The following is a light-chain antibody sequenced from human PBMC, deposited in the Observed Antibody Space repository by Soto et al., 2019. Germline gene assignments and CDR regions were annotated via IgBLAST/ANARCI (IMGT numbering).Light chain of an antibody. CDR1: QSISNN. Sequence: ETVMTQSPATLSVSPGERATLSCRASQSISNNLAWYQQKPGQAPRLLIYGASTRATGIPARFSGSGSGTEFTLTISSLQSEDFAVYYCQQYHNWPLTFGGGTKVEIK. CDR2: GAS. J-gene: IGKJ4*01. CDR3: QQYHNWPLT. V-gene: IGKV3-15*01.